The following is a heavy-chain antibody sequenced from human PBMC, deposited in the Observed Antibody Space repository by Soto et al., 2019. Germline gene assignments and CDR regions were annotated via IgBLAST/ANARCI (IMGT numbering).Heavy chain of an antibody. V-gene: IGHV3-30*18. Sequence: GGSLRLSCAASGFTFSNYGMHWVRQTPGKGLEWVALILYDGSNKYYADSVKGRFTISRDNSKNTLYLQVSSLRAEDTAVYYCAKSRDAYNFYFYYGMDVWGQGTSVTAP. J-gene: IGHJ6*02. CDR3: AKSRDAYNFYFYYGMDV. D-gene: IGHD1-1*01. CDR2: ILYDGSNK. CDR1: GFTFSNYG.